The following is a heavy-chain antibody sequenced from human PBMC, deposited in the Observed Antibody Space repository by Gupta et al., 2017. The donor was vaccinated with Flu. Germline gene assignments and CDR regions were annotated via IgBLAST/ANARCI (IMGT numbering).Heavy chain of an antibody. CDR1: GFTFTTYE. V-gene: IGHV3-48*03. CDR2: ISSSGNTI. J-gene: IGHJ4*02. Sequence: VHLVESGGGLVQPGGSLRLSRAASGFTFTTYEMNWVPQAPGRGLEWLSYISSSGNTIWYADSVKGRFTVSRDNAKNSVFLQMNSLRAEDTAVYYCAREGVELERRGANFDFWGQGTLVTVSS. CDR3: AREGVELERRGANFDF. D-gene: IGHD1-1*01.